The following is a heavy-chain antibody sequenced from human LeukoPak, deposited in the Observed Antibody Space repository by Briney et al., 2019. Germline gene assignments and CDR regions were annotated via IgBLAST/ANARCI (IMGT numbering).Heavy chain of an antibody. D-gene: IGHD4-17*01. J-gene: IGHJ4*02. CDR3: AREEVDYGATFAH. V-gene: IGHV1-2*02. CDR1: GYTFTGYY. Sequence: ASVKVSCMTSGYTFTGYYIHWVRQAPGQGLEWMGWINPKSGGTDFAQKFQGRVTMTRDTSISTAYMELSRLRSDDTAVYYCAREEVDYGATFAHWGQGTLVTVSS. CDR2: INPKSGGT.